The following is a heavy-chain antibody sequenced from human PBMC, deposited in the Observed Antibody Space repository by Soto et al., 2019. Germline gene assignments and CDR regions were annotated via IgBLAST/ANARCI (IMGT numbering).Heavy chain of an antibody. CDR2: IYYSGST. Sequence: PSETLSLTCTVSGGSISSYYWSWIRQPPGKGLEWIGYIYYSGSTNYNPSLKSRVTISVDTSKNQFSLKLSSVTAADTAVYYCARTILYHDILTGRGTLVGDYGMDFWGQGTTVTVFS. V-gene: IGHV4-59*01. D-gene: IGHD3-9*01. CDR3: ARTILYHDILTGRGTLVGDYGMDF. J-gene: IGHJ6*02. CDR1: GGSISSYY.